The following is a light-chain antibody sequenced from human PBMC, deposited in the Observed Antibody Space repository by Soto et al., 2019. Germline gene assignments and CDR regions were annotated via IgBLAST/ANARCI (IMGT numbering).Light chain of an antibody. CDR3: QQRFSNPRT. Sequence: DIPRTQSPSSLSASLGDRVTVTCRASQKIHNFVSWYQQKPGQDPKLLIFLASTLESGVPSRFGGSGSGTDFTLTISSLQTEDFATYYCQQRFSNPRTFGGGTKVDIK. CDR2: LAS. V-gene: IGKV1-39*01. J-gene: IGKJ4*01. CDR1: QKIHNF.